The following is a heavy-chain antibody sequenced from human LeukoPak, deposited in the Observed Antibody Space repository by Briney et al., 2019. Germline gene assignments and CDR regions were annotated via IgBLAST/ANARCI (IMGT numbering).Heavy chain of an antibody. J-gene: IGHJ4*02. V-gene: IGHV6-1*01. CDR3: ARDTVAGNYFDY. D-gene: IGHD6-19*01. Sequence: SQTLSLTCAISGDSVSSNTATWNWIRQSPSRGLEWLGRTYYRSKWFYDYALSVKSRITINPDTSKNQFSLQLNSVTPEDTAVYYCARDTVAGNYFDYWGQGTLVTVPS. CDR2: TYYRSKWFY. CDR1: GDSVSSNTAT.